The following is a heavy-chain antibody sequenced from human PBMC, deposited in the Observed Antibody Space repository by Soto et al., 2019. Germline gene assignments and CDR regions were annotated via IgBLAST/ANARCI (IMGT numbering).Heavy chain of an antibody. CDR1: GGSISSSSYY. CDR2: IYYSGST. J-gene: IGHJ6*02. V-gene: IGHV4-39*01. Sequence: QLQLQESGPGLVKPSETLSLTCTVSGGSISSSSYYWGWIRQPPGKGLEWIGSIYYSGSTYYNPSLKSRVTISVDTSKNQFSLKLSSVTAADTAVYYCARYYGSGSYLPYYYGMDVWGQGTTVTVSS. CDR3: ARYYGSGSYLPYYYGMDV. D-gene: IGHD3-10*01.